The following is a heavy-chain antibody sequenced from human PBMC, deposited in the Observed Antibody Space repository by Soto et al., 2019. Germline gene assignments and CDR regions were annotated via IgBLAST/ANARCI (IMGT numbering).Heavy chain of an antibody. CDR2: INHSGST. CDR3: ARGSGGWYSLVDY. J-gene: IGHJ4*02. Sequence: SETLSLTCAVYGGSFSGYYWSWIRQPPGKGLEWIGEINHSGSTNYNPSLKSRVTISVDTSKNQFSLKLSSVTAADTAVYYCARGSGGWYSLVDYWGQGTLVTVSS. V-gene: IGHV4-34*01. D-gene: IGHD6-19*01. CDR1: GGSFSGYY.